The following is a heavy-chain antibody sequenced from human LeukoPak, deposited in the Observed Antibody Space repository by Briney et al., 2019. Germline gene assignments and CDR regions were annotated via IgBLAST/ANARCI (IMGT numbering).Heavy chain of an antibody. CDR2: TKQDGSEK. CDR1: GFTFSSYW. V-gene: IGHV3-7*01. J-gene: IGHJ5*02. CDR3: ARALDYDILTGRVNWFDP. Sequence: GGSLRLSCAASGFTFSSYWMSWVRQAPGKGLEWVANTKQDGSEKYYVDSVKGRFTISRDNAKNSLYLQMNSLRAEDTAVYYCARALDYDILTGRVNWFDPWGQGTLVTVSS. D-gene: IGHD3-9*01.